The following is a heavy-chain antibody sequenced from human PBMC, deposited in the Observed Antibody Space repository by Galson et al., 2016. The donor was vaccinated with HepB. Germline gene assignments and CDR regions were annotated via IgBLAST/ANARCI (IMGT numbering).Heavy chain of an antibody. V-gene: IGHV3-23*01. CDR2: ISGSGGTT. CDR3: AKGAYSLPENFQH. D-gene: IGHD2-15*01. CDR1: GFTFSSYA. Sequence: SPRLSCAASGFTFSSYAMNWVRQPPGKGLEWVSSISGSGGTTYYADSLKGRFTISRDNSKSTLYLQMNSLRAEDTAVYYCAKGAYSLPENFQHWGQGTLVTVSS. J-gene: IGHJ1*01.